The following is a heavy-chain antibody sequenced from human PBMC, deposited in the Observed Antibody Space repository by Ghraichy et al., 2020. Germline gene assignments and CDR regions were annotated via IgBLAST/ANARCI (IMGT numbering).Heavy chain of an antibody. CDR1: GFTFSSYW. J-gene: IGHJ6*02. CDR3: AKVVAGGDYVDYGMDV. CDR2: IKSDGSIT. D-gene: IGHD4-17*01. Sequence: GALRLSCAASGFTFSSYWMHWVRQAPGKGLVWVSRIKSDGSITSYADSVKGRFTISRENAKNTLYLQMNSLRVEDTAVYYCAKVVAGGDYVDYGMDVWGQGTTVTVSS. V-gene: IGHV3-74*01.